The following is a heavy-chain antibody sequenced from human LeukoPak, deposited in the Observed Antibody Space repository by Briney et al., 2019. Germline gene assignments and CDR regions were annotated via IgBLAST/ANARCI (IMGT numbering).Heavy chain of an antibody. J-gene: IGHJ4*02. D-gene: IGHD6-19*01. CDR3: ARAPYMGSGWYGGDY. CDR2: MSPNSGGT. CDR1: GYTFTSYD. V-gene: IGHV1-8*01. Sequence: GASVKVSRKASGYTFTSYDINWVRQPTAQGLEWMGWMSPNSGGTGDAQKYQDRVTRTRNTSISTAYMELSSLRSEDTAVYYCARAPYMGSGWYGGDYWGQGPLVTVSS.